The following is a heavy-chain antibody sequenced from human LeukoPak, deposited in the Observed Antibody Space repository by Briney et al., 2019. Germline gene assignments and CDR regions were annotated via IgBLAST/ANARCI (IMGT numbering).Heavy chain of an antibody. Sequence: GGSLRLSCSAPGFTFSAYAMYWVRQAPGKGLEYVSGISNDGSRSFYAGSVKGRFTIYRDNSKNTLYLQMSSLRAEDTALYYCVKITSVTGGDCWGQGTRLTVSS. CDR1: GFTFSAYA. CDR2: ISNDGSRS. J-gene: IGHJ4*02. CDR3: VKITSVTGGDC. D-gene: IGHD1-1*01. V-gene: IGHV3-64D*09.